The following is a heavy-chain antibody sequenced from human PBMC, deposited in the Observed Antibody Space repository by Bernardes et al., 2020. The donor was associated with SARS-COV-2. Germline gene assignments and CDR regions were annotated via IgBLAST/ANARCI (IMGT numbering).Heavy chain of an antibody. CDR3: ARDGGGLIDY. Sequence: GGSLRLSCAASGFTFSSYAMHWVRQAPGKGLEWVAVISYDGSNKYYADSVKGRFTISRDNSKNTLYLQMNSLRAEDTAVYYCARDGGGLIDYWGQGTLVTVSS. D-gene: IGHD3-10*01. CDR2: ISYDGSNK. V-gene: IGHV3-30-3*01. J-gene: IGHJ4*02. CDR1: GFTFSSYA.